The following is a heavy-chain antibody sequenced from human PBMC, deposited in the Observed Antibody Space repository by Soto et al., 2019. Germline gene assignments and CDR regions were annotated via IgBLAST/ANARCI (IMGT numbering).Heavy chain of an antibody. CDR3: AKDPMWLGFGYYYYMDV. V-gene: IGHV3-23*01. J-gene: IGHJ6*03. CDR2: ISGSGGST. CDR1: GFTFSSYA. D-gene: IGHD3-22*01. Sequence: GGSLRLSCAASGFTFSSYAMSWVRQAPGKGLEWVSAISGSGGSTYYADSVKGRFTISRDNSKNTLYLQMNSLRAEDTAVYYCAKDPMWLGFGYYYYMDVWGKGTTVTVSS.